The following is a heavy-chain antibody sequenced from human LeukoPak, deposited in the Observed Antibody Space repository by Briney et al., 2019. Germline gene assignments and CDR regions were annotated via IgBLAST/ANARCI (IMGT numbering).Heavy chain of an antibody. CDR3: ARGGPYYDFWSGYRYYYYMDV. V-gene: IGHV1-8*01. J-gene: IGHJ6*03. Sequence: ASVKVSCKASGYTFTSYDINWVRRATGQGLEWMGWMNPNSGNTGYAQKFQGRVTMTRNTSISTAYMELSSLRSEDTAVYYCARGGPYYDFWSGYRYYYYMDVWGKGTTVTVSS. CDR2: MNPNSGNT. CDR1: GYTFTSYD. D-gene: IGHD3-3*01.